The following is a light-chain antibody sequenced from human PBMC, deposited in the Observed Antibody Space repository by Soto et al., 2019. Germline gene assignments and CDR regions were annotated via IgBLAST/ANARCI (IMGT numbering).Light chain of an antibody. V-gene: IGKV1-5*01. J-gene: IGKJ1*01. CDR2: DAS. CDR1: ERISSW. CDR3: QHYNSYSEA. Sequence: DIQMTQSPSTLSASVGDSVTITCRASERISSWLAWYQQKPGKAPKLLIYDASTLESGVPSRFSGSGFGTEFTLTISRLQPDDFATYYCQHYNSYSEAFGQGTKVELK.